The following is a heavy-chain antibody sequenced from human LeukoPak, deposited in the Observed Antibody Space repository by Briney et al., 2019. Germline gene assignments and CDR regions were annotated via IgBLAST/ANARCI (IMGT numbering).Heavy chain of an antibody. CDR2: IISIFDTA. J-gene: IGHJ6*03. V-gene: IGHV1-69*05. Sequence: SVKVSCKASGGTFSSYAISWVRHAPGQGLECMGGIISIFDTANYAQKFQGRVTITTDESTSTACMELSSLRSEDTAVYYCARAGYYDSSGYSILYYYYYMDVWGKGTTVTVSS. CDR3: ARAGYYDSSGYSILYYYYYMDV. CDR1: GGTFSSYA. D-gene: IGHD3-22*01.